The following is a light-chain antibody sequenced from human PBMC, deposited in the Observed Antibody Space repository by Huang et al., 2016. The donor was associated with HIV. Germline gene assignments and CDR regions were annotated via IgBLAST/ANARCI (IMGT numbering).Light chain of an antibody. CDR3: QQNNNWPPLFT. J-gene: IGKJ3*01. Sequence: EIVMTQSPATLSASPGERATLSCRASQSVSSNLAWYQQKPGQAPRLLIYGASTRATGIPGSVSGSGSGTEFTLTISSLQSEDFAVYYCQQNNNWPPLFTFGPGTKVDIK. CDR2: GAS. CDR1: QSVSSN. V-gene: IGKV3-15*01.